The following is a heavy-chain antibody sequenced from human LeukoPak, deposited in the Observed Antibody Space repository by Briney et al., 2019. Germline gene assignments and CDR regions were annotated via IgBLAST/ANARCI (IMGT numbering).Heavy chain of an antibody. J-gene: IGHJ6*03. CDR1: GFTFSSYG. V-gene: IGHV3-30*18. CDR2: ISYDGSNK. D-gene: IGHD6-19*01. Sequence: GGSLRLSCAASGFTFSSYGMHWVRQAPGKGLEWVAVISYDGSNKCYADSVKGRFTISRDNSKNTLYLQMNSLRAEDTAVYYCAKGVYSSGWKRIYYYYYMDVWGKGTTVTVSS. CDR3: AKGVYSSGWKRIYYYYYMDV.